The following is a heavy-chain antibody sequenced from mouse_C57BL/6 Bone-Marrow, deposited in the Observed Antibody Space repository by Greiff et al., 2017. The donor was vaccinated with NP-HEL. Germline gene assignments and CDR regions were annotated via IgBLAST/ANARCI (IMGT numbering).Heavy chain of an antibody. Sequence: DVHLVESGEGLVKPGGSLKLSCAASGFTFSSYAMSWVRQTPEKRLEWVAYISSGGDYIYYADTVKGRFTISRDNARNTLYLQMSSLKSEDTAMYYCTRGVDYYSNYAWFAYWGQGTLVTVSA. CDR1: GFTFSSYA. V-gene: IGHV5-9-1*02. J-gene: IGHJ3*01. D-gene: IGHD2-5*01. CDR2: ISSGGDYI. CDR3: TRGVDYYSNYAWFAY.